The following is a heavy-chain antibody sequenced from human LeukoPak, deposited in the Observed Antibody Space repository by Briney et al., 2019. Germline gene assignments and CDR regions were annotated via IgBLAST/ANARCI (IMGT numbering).Heavy chain of an antibody. D-gene: IGHD2-8*02. J-gene: IGHJ4*02. CDR1: GLTFSSYG. CDR2: ISYDGNNK. Sequence: GGSLRLSCAASGLTFSSYGMHWVRQAPGKGLEWVAVISYDGNNKYYADSVKGRFTISRGNSKNTLYLQMNSLRAEDTAIYYCATYRQVLLPFESWGQGTLVTVSS. V-gene: IGHV3-30*03. CDR3: ATYRQVLLPFES.